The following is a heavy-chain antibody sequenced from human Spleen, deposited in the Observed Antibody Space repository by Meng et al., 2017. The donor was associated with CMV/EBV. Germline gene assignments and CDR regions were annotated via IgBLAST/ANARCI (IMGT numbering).Heavy chain of an antibody. D-gene: IGHD2-15*01. CDR3: ARGLCSGRQCYPYYFDY. CDR1: GFTFSAYE. Sequence: GESLKISCAASGFTFSAYEMNWVRQAPGKGLEWISYISTSGSTTYYADSVKGRFTISRDYSKNTLNLQMNSLRPEDTAVYFCARGLCSGRQCYPYYFDYWGRGTLVTVSS. J-gene: IGHJ4*02. CDR2: ISTSGSTT. V-gene: IGHV3-48*03.